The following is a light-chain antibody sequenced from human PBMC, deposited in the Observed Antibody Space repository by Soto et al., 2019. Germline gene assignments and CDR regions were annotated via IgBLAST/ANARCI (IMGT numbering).Light chain of an antibody. J-gene: IGKJ2*02. V-gene: IGKV1-5*01. CDR1: QTISNW. Sequence: DIQMTQSPSSLSASVGDRVTITCRASQTISNWLAWYQQKPGRAPKLLIYAASTLESGVPSRFSGRGSGTEFTLTISSLQPDDFATYYCQHSNSHLCTFGQGNKLEIK. CDR3: QHSNSHLCT. CDR2: AAS.